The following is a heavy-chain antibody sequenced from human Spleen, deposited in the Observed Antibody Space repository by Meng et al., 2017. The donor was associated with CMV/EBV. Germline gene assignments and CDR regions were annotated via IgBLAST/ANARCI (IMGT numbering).Heavy chain of an antibody. J-gene: IGHJ4*02. CDR3: ARGNSYAHIFDY. Sequence: GESLKISCAASGFPFTNYWMSWVRQAPGKGLEWVSSISSSSSYIYYADSVKGRFTISRDNAKNSLYLQMNSLRAEDTAVYYCARGNSYAHIFDYWGQGTLVTVSS. D-gene: IGHD5-18*01. CDR2: ISSSSSYI. CDR1: GFPFTNYW. V-gene: IGHV3-21*01.